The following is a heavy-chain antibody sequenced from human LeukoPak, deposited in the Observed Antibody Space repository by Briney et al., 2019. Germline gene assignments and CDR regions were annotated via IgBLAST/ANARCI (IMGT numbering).Heavy chain of an antibody. CDR2: IYYSGST. J-gene: IGHJ5*02. V-gene: IGHV4-59*01. CDR1: GGSLSSYY. CDR3: ARVRRYSGSYWFDP. Sequence: SETLSLTCTVSGGSLSSYYWSWLRQPPGKGLEWIGYIYYSGSTNYNPSLKSRGTISVDTYKNQFSLKLSSVTAADAAVYYCARVRRYSGSYWFDPWGQGTLVTVSS. D-gene: IGHD1-26*01.